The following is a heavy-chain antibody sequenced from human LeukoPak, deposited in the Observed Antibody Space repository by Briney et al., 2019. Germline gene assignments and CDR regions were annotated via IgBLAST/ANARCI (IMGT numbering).Heavy chain of an antibody. J-gene: IGHJ4*02. CDR2: IKQDGSEK. CDR3: ARDYDY. Sequence: GGSLRLSCAASGFTLSYYWMNWVRQAPGKGLEWVANIKQDGSEKYYVDSVKGRFTISRDNAKNSLYLQMNSLRAEDTAIYYCARDYDYWGQGTLVAVSS. CDR1: GFTLSYYW. V-gene: IGHV3-7*03.